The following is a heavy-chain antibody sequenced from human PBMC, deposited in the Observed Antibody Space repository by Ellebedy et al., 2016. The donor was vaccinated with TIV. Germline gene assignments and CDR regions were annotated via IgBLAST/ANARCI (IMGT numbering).Heavy chain of an antibody. CDR3: ARRGSSGANYKYYYYAMDV. Sequence: GESLKISCKASGYSFSSYWIGWVRQMPGKGLEWMGIIYPGDSDTRYSPPFLGQVTISADKSTSTAYLQWSSLQASDSAVYYCARRGSSGANYKYYYYAMDVWGQGTAVTVSS. D-gene: IGHD3-10*01. J-gene: IGHJ6*02. V-gene: IGHV5-51*01. CDR1: GYSFSSYW. CDR2: IYPGDSDT.